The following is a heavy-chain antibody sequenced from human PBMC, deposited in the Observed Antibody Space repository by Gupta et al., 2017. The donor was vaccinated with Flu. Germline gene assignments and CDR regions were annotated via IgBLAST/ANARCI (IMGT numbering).Heavy chain of an antibody. CDR3: ARAGGSELLDY. CDR2: IIPIFGTA. D-gene: IGHD1-7*01. Sequence: QVQLVQSGAEVKKPGSSVNVSCQASGGTFSSYAISVVRQAPGQGLEWMGGIIPIFGTANYAQKFQGRVTITADKSTSTAYMELSSLRSEDTAVYYCARAGGSELLDYWGQGTLVTVSS. CDR1: GGTFSSYA. J-gene: IGHJ4*02. V-gene: IGHV1-69*06.